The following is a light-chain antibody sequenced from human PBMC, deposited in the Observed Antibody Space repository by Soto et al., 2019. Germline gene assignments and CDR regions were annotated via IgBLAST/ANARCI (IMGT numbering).Light chain of an antibody. CDR2: EVS. CDR1: SSDVGAYNY. Sequence: QSVLTQPPSASGSPGQSVTISCSVTSSDVGAYNYVSWYQQHPGKAPRLLIYEVSQRPSGVPDRFSGSKSANTASLTVSGLQPEDEADYYCSSYAGTNNLLYVFGTGTKV. V-gene: IGLV2-8*01. CDR3: SSYAGTNNLLYV. J-gene: IGLJ1*01.